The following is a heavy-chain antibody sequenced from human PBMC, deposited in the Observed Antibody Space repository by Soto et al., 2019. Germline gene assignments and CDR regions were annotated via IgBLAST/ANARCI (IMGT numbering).Heavy chain of an antibody. CDR1: GFTFSSYE. V-gene: IGHV3-48*03. Sequence: GGSLRLSCAASGFTFSSYEMNWVRQAPGKGLEWVSYISSSGSTIYYADSVKGRFTISRDNAKNSLYLQMNSLRAEDTAVYYCARDFGDIVVVPAAIPVDDYWGQGTLVTVSS. CDR3: ARDFGDIVVVPAAIPVDDY. D-gene: IGHD2-2*02. CDR2: ISSSGSTI. J-gene: IGHJ4*02.